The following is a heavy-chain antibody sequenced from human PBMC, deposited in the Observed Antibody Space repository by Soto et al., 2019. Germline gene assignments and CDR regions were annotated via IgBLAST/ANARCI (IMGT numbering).Heavy chain of an antibody. J-gene: IGHJ6*02. CDR1: GGSFSGYY. CDR2: INHSGST. CDR3: ARERYYYGMDV. V-gene: IGHV4-34*01. Sequence: SETLSLTCAVYGGSFSGYYWSWIRQPPGKGLEWIGEINHSGSTNYNPSLKSRVTISVDTSKNQFSLKLSSVTAADTAVYYCARERYYYGMDVWGQGTMVTVSS.